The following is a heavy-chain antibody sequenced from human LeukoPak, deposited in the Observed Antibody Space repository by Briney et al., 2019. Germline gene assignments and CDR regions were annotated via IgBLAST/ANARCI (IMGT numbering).Heavy chain of an antibody. Sequence: PSETLSLTCTVSGYSISSGYYWGWIRQPPGKGLEWIGSIYYSGSTYYNPSLKSRVTISVDTSKNQFSQKLSSVTAADTAVYYCARSSRRFGAPHYFDYWGQGTLVTVSS. D-gene: IGHD3-10*01. V-gene: IGHV4-38-2*02. CDR1: GYSISSGYY. J-gene: IGHJ4*02. CDR3: ARSSRRFGAPHYFDY. CDR2: IYYSGST.